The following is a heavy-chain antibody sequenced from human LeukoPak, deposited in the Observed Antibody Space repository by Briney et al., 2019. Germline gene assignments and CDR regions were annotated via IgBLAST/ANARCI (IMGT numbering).Heavy chain of an antibody. CDR1: GGTFSSYA. J-gene: IGHJ3*02. Sequence: SVKVSCKASGGTFSSYAISRVRQAPGQGLEWMGGIIPIFGTANYAQKFQGRVTITADESTSTAYMELSSLRSEDTAVYYCARVLNGDYGSRAFDIWGQGTMVTVSS. CDR2: IIPIFGTA. V-gene: IGHV1-69*13. CDR3: ARVLNGDYGSRAFDI. D-gene: IGHD4-17*01.